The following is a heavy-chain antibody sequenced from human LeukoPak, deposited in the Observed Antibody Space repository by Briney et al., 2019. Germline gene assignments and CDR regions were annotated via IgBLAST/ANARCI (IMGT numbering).Heavy chain of an antibody. CDR1: GITFSTYA. J-gene: IGHJ4*02. CDR3: AREKRITIFGVVNTTDY. Sequence: PGGSLRLSCAASGITFSTYAMSWVRQAPGKGLEWVSTLSGSGRSTYYADSVKGRFTISRDNAKNSLYLQMNSLRAEDTAVYYCAREKRITIFGVVNTTDYWGQGTLVTVSS. CDR2: LSGSGRST. V-gene: IGHV3-23*01. D-gene: IGHD3-3*01.